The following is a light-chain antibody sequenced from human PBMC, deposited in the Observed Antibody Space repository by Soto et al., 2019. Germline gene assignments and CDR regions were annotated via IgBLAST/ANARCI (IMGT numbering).Light chain of an antibody. Sequence: EIVLTQSPRTLSLSPGERATLSGRASQSVSSSYLAWYQQKPGQAPRLLIYGASSRATGIPDRFSGSGSGTDFTLTISRLEPADFAVYYCQQYGSSPLTFGGGTKVEIK. CDR1: QSVSSSY. V-gene: IGKV3-20*01. J-gene: IGKJ4*01. CDR2: GAS. CDR3: QQYGSSPLT.